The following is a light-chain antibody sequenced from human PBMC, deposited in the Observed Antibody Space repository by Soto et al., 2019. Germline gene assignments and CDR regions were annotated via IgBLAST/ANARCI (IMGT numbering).Light chain of an antibody. V-gene: IGKV3-20*01. J-gene: IGKJ1*01. CDR2: GAS. Sequence: EIVLTQSPATLSLSAGESATLTCRASQSVSSSYLAWYQQKPGQAPRLLIYGASSRATGIPDRFSGSGSGTDFTLTISRLEPEDFAVYYCQQYGSSPRTFGQGTKVDIK. CDR3: QQYGSSPRT. CDR1: QSVSSSY.